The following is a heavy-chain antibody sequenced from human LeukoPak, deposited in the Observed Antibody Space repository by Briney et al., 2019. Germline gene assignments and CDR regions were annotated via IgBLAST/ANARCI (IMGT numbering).Heavy chain of an antibody. J-gene: IGHJ4*02. CDR3: ATLAAAGTNY. V-gene: IGHV3-74*01. D-gene: IGHD6-13*01. CDR1: GFTFSRYW. CDR2: ADYDGSDT. Sequence: GGSLGLSCAASGFTFSRYWMHWVRQAPGKGLVWVSRADYDGSDTSYADSVRGRFTISRDNAKNTLYLQMNSLSAEDTAVYYCATLAAAGTNYWGQGTLVTVSS.